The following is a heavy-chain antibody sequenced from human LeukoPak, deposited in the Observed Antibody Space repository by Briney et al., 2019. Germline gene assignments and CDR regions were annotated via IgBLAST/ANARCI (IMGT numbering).Heavy chain of an antibody. D-gene: IGHD6-13*01. CDR2: IYYSGST. CDR1: GGSISSYY. J-gene: IGHJ6*02. V-gene: IGHV4-59*01. CDR3: ARGAAGTFPYYYYGMDV. Sequence: SSETLSLTCTVSGGSISSYYWSWIRQPPGKGLEWIGYIYYSGSTNYNPSLKSRVTISVDTSKNQFSLKLSSVTAADTAVYYCARGAAGTFPYYYYGMDVWGQGTTVTVSS.